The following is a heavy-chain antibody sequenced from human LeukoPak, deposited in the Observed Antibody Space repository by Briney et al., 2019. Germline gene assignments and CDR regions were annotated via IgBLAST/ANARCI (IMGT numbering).Heavy chain of an antibody. CDR1: GFTFSSYA. CDR2: ISGSGGST. D-gene: IGHD3-10*01. V-gene: IGHV3-23*01. J-gene: IGHJ4*02. CDR3: AKDLVTMVRGVIRAPDY. Sequence: PGGSLRLSCAASGFTFSSYAMSWVRQAPGKGLGWVSAISGSGGSTYYADSVKGRFTISRDNSKNTLYLQMNSLRAEDTAVYYCAKDLVTMVRGVIRAPDYWGQGTLVTVSS.